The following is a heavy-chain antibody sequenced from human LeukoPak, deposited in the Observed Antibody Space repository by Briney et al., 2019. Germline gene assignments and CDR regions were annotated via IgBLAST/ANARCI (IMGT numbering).Heavy chain of an antibody. V-gene: IGHV3-30*02. CDR3: AKDGYYGSEIKFDY. Sequence: GGSLRLSCAASGFTFSSYGMHWVRQAPGKGLEWVAFIRYDGSNKYYADSVKGRFTISRDNSKNTLYLQMNSLRAEDTAVYYCAKDGYYGSEIKFDYWGQGTLVTVSS. J-gene: IGHJ4*02. D-gene: IGHD3-10*01. CDR1: GFTFSSYG. CDR2: IRYDGSNK.